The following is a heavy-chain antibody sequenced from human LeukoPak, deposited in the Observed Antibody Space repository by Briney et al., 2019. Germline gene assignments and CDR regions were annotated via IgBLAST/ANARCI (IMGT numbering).Heavy chain of an antibody. J-gene: IGHJ3*02. CDR1: GFTFSNAW. CDR2: IKSKTDGGTT. Sequence: GGSLRLSCAASGFTFSNAWMSWVRQAPGKGLEWVGRIKSKTDGGTTDYAAPVKGRFTISRDDSKNTLYLQMNSLKTEDTAVYYCTTDAQPSGADDAFDIWGQGTMVSVSS. CDR3: TTDAQPSGADDAFDI. V-gene: IGHV3-15*01. D-gene: IGHD2-2*01.